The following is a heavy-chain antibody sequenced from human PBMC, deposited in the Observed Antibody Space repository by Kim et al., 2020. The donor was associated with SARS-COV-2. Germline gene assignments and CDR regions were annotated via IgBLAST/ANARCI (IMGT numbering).Heavy chain of an antibody. Sequence: SETLSLTCTVSGGSISSSSYYWGWIRQPPGKGLEWIGSIYYSGSTYYNPSLKSRVTISVDTSKNQFSLKLSSVTAADTAVYYCARAPVDKVVVVAASGWFDPWGQGTLVTVSS. D-gene: IGHD2-15*01. J-gene: IGHJ5*02. CDR1: GGSISSSSYY. CDR2: IYYSGST. V-gene: IGHV4-39*07. CDR3: ARAPVDKVVVVAASGWFDP.